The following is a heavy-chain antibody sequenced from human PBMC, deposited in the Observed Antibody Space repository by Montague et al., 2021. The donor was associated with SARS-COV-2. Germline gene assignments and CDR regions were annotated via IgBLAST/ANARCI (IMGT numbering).Heavy chain of an antibody. Sequence: TLSLTCTVSGGSISSGGYYWSRIRQHPGKGLEWIGYIYYSGSIYYNPSLKSRVTISVDTSKNQFSLKLSSVTAADTAVYYCARVNTVWVHWFDPWGQGTLVTVSS. V-gene: IGHV4-31*03. CDR1: GGSISSGGYY. CDR3: ARVNTVWVHWFDP. CDR2: IYYSGSI. D-gene: IGHD4-11*01. J-gene: IGHJ5*02.